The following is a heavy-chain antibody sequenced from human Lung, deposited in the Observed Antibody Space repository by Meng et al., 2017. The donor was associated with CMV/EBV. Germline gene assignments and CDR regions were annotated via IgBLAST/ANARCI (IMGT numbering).Heavy chain of an antibody. D-gene: IGHD2-21*01. J-gene: IGHJ6*02. CDR1: GFTFSSYS. CDR3: ARDVNPRSSAYFAIYYFYALDV. V-gene: IGHV3-21*01. Sequence: GGSLRLXCAASGFTFSSYSMNWVRQAPGKGLEWVSSISSSGTYIYYADSVKGRFTISRDNAQNSLYLQMNSLRAEDTAVYYCARDVNPRSSAYFAIYYFYALDVWGQGXTVTVSS. CDR2: ISSSGTYI.